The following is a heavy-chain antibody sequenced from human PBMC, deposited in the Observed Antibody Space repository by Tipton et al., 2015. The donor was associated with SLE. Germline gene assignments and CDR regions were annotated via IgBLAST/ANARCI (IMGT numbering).Heavy chain of an antibody. CDR3: ARDRDWYYGPAPDY. D-gene: IGHD1-7*01. CDR1: GYTFSNYY. J-gene: IGHJ4*02. V-gene: IGHV1-46*01. Sequence: QLVQSGPEVKKPGASVKVPCKASGYTFSNYYIHWVRQAPGQGLEWMGIINSGGGATSYAQKFQGRVTMARDTSTSTVYMELSSLRSEDTAIYYCARDRDWYYGPAPDYWGQGTLLTVSS. CDR2: INSGGGAT.